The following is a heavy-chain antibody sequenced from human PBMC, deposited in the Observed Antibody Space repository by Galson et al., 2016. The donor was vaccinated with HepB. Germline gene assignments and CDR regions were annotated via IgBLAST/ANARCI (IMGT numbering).Heavy chain of an antibody. V-gene: IGHV3-30*04. CDR1: GIAFSNHP. D-gene: IGHD1-26*01. CDR2: ISFDGGHK. CDR3: ATASNSGTIYYFDY. J-gene: IGHJ4*02. Sequence: SLRLSCAASGIAFSNHPMHWVRQTPGMGLEWLALISFDGGHKYYSDSVMGRFTTARDNSKNTVFLQLNSLRTEDTALYYCATASNSGTIYYFDYWGQGTLVTVSS.